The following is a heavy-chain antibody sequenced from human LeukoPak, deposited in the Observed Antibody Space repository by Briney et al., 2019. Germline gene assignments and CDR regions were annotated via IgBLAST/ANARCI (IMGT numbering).Heavy chain of an antibody. CDR3: ARERNGYYYGMDV. V-gene: IGHV1-2*02. CDR2: INPNSGGT. J-gene: IGHJ6*02. D-gene: IGHD2-8*01. Sequence: GASVKVSCKASGYTFTGYYMHWVRQAPGQGLEWMGWINPNSGGTNYAQKFQGRVTMTRDTSISTAYMELSRLRSDDTAVYYCARERNGYYYGMDVWGQGTTVTVSS. CDR1: GYTFTGYY.